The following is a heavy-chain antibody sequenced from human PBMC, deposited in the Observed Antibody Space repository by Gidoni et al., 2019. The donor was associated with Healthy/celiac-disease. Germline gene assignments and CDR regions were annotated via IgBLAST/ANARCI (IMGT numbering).Heavy chain of an antibody. CDR1: GSTPTELS. CDR3: ATGSRWLRSIDY. Sequence: QVQLVHSGAEVKKPGASVKVSCTVSGSTPTELSMHWVRQAPGKGLEWMGGFDPEDGETIYAQKCQGRVTMTEDTSTDAAYMELSSLGSEDTAVYYCATGSRWLRSIDYWGQGTLVTVSS. D-gene: IGHD5-12*01. V-gene: IGHV1-24*01. J-gene: IGHJ4*02. CDR2: FDPEDGET.